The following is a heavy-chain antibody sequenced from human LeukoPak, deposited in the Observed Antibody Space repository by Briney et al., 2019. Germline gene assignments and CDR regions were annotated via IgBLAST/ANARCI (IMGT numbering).Heavy chain of an antibody. Sequence: ASVKVSCKASGYTFTSYGISWVRQAPGQGLEWMGWISAYNGNTNYAQKLQGRVTMTTDTSTSTAYMEMRSLRSDDTAVYYCAINPSIAVAGTVFGYWGQGTLVTVSS. CDR3: AINPSIAVAGTVFGY. CDR1: GYTFTSYG. CDR2: ISAYNGNT. D-gene: IGHD6-19*01. V-gene: IGHV1-18*01. J-gene: IGHJ4*02.